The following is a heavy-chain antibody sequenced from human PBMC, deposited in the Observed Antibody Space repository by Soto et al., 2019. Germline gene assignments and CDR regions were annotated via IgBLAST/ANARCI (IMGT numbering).Heavy chain of an antibody. J-gene: IGHJ4*02. CDR1: GFTFSSYG. Sequence: GGSLRLSCAASGFTFSSYGMHWVRQAPGKGLEWVAVIWYDGSNKYYADSVKGRFTISRDNSKNTLYLQMNSLRAEDTAVYYCARDGGEAKAVAGTYFCCSGLVFDYWGQGTLVTVSS. V-gene: IGHV3-33*01. CDR3: ARDGGEAKAVAGTYFCCSGLVFDY. CDR2: IWYDGSNK. D-gene: IGHD6-19*01.